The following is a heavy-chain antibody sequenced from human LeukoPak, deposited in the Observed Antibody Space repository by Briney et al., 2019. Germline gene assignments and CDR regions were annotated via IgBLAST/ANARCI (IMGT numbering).Heavy chain of an antibody. CDR3: ARLAWGRLDY. J-gene: IGHJ4*02. Sequence: SETLSLTCSVSGYSISSGYYWGWIRQHPGKGREWIGSIYQSGSTYYNPSLKSRVTISVDTSKNQFSLKLSSVTAADTAVYYCARLAWGRLDYWGQGTLVTVSS. V-gene: IGHV4-38-2*02. CDR1: GYSISSGYY. D-gene: IGHD7-27*01. CDR2: IYQSGST.